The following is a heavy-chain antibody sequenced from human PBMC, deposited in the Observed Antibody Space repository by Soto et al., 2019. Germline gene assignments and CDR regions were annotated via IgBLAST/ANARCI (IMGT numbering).Heavy chain of an antibody. CDR2: IYYSGST. V-gene: IGHV4-39*01. D-gene: IGHD3-22*01. CDR1: GGSISSSSYY. CDR3: ASAYYYDSSGPYWGFDY. Sequence: QLQLQESGPGLVKPSETLSLTCTVSGGSISSSSYYWGWIRQPPGKGLEWIGSIYYSGSTYYNPSLKSRVTISVDTSKNQFSLKLSSVTAADTAVYYCASAYYYDSSGPYWGFDYWGQGTLVTVSS. J-gene: IGHJ4*02.